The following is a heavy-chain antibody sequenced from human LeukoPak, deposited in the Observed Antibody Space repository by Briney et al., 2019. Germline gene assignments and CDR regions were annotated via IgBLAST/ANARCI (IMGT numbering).Heavy chain of an antibody. Sequence: PSETPSLTCTVSGGSISSYYWSWIRQPPGKGLEWIGYIYYSGSTNYNPSLKSRVTISVDTSKNQFSLKLSSVTAADTAVYYCARVLYGSGSYYSYYYYYYMDVWGKGTTVTISS. D-gene: IGHD3-10*01. CDR1: GGSISSYY. CDR2: IYYSGST. V-gene: IGHV4-59*01. CDR3: ARVLYGSGSYYSYYYYYYMDV. J-gene: IGHJ6*03.